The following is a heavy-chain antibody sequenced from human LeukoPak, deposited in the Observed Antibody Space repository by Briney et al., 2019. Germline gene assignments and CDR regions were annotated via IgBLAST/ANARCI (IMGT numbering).Heavy chain of an antibody. CDR3: ARRDYSRIPNWFDP. CDR1: GGSISSSSYY. CDR2: IYYSGST. V-gene: IGHV4-39*01. J-gene: IGHJ5*02. Sequence: PSETLSLTCTVSGGSISSSSYYWGWIRQPPGKGLEWIGSIYYSGSTYYNPSLKSRVTISVDTSKNQFSLKLSSVTAADTAVYYCARRDYSRIPNWFDPWGQGTLVTVSS. D-gene: IGHD3-22*01.